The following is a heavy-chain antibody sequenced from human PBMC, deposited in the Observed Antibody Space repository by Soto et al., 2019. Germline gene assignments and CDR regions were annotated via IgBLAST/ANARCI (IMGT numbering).Heavy chain of an antibody. D-gene: IGHD3-9*01. CDR2: IGHSGST. CDR1: GGSISSSNW. V-gene: IGHV4-4*02. J-gene: IGHJ6*02. CDR3: ARDTLRHFDWLPDYYYYGMDV. Sequence: SATLSLTCAVSGGSISSSNWWSWVRQPPGKGLEWIGEIGHSGSTNYNPSLKSRVTISVGKSRNKFSLKLSSVTAADTAVNYSARDTLRHFDWLPDYYYYGMDVWGQGTTVTVS.